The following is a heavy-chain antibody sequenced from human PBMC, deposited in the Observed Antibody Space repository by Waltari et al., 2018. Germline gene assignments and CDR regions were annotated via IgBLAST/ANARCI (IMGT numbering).Heavy chain of an antibody. Sequence: QVQLQESGPRLVTPSETLSLNCAVSGYSISRGYYWDWIRQPPGKGLEWMGTINHSGLSYYNPSLKSRVTISVDTSKTHFSLAMRSVTAADTAVYYCARGGGLLRGVSCYGYGMDVWGQGTTVTVSS. D-gene: IGHD2-2*01. CDR1: GYSISRGYY. V-gene: IGHV4-38-2*01. CDR3: ARGGGLLRGVSCYGYGMDV. CDR2: INHSGLS. J-gene: IGHJ6*02.